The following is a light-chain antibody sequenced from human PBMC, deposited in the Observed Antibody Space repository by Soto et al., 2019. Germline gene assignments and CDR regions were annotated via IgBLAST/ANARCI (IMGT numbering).Light chain of an antibody. J-gene: IGLJ1*01. CDR3: NSYTSTSTSYV. Sequence: QSALTQPASVSGSPGQSITISCTGTSSDVGGYNYVSWYQHHPGKAPQLMIYDVSNRPSGVSNRFSGSKSGNTASLTISGLQADDEADYYCNSYTSTSTSYVFGTGTKLTVL. CDR2: DVS. CDR1: SSDVGGYNY. V-gene: IGLV2-14*03.